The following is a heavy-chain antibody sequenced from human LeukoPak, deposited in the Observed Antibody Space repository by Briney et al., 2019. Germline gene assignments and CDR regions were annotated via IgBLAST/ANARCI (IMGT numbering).Heavy chain of an antibody. Sequence: SETLSLTCTVSGGSISSYYWSWIRQPPGKGLEWIGYIYYSGSTNYNPSLKSRVTISVGTSKNQFSLKLTSVTAADTAVYYCARAGSSAYLIDYWGQGTQVTVSS. D-gene: IGHD3-22*01. CDR1: GGSISSYY. CDR3: ARAGSSAYLIDY. CDR2: IYYSGST. V-gene: IGHV4-59*01. J-gene: IGHJ4*02.